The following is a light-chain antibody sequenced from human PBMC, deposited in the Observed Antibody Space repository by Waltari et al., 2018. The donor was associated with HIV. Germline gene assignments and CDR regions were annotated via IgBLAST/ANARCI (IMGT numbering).Light chain of an antibody. V-gene: IGKV1-39*01. CDR1: QSISSK. CDR3: QQSYSIPLT. CDR2: SAS. J-gene: IGKJ3*01. Sequence: DIQMTQSPSSLSASVGDRVTVTCRASQSISSKLKWYQQRPGKAPDLLIYSASTLKSGVPSRFSGSGSGTDFTLTISSLQTEDFVTYYCQQSYSIPLTFGPGTKVEI.